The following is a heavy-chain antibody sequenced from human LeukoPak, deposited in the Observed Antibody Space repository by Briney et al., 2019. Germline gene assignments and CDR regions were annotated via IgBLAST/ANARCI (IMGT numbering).Heavy chain of an antibody. D-gene: IGHD3-22*01. Sequence: SQTLSLTCTVSGGSFSSGTYYWSWIRQPAGKGLEWLGRIYTSGNTNYNPSLKSRVTISVDTSKNQFSLKLSSVTAADTAVYYCVRTYYYDSSGYHLFDDWGQRTLLTVSS. CDR1: GGSFSSGTYY. J-gene: IGHJ4*02. CDR3: VRTYYYDSSGYHLFDD. V-gene: IGHV4-61*02. CDR2: IYTSGNT.